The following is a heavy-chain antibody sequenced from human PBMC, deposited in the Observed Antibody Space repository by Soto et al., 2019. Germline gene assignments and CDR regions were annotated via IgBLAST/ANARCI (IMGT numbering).Heavy chain of an antibody. D-gene: IGHD2-21*02. CDR3: ARGAVTPMGMGYYYYYGMDV. CDR1: GYTFTGYY. CDR2: INPNSGGT. Sequence: QVQLVQSGAEVKKPGASVKVSCKASGYTFTGYYMHWVRQAPGQGLERMGWINPNSGGTNYAQKFQGWGTMTRDTSISTAYMELSRLRSDDTAVYYCARGAVTPMGMGYYYYYGMDVWGQGTTVTVSS. J-gene: IGHJ6*02. V-gene: IGHV1-2*04.